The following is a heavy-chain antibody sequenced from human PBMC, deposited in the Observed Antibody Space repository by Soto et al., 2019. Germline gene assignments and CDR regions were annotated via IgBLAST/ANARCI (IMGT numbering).Heavy chain of an antibody. CDR1: GFSFSSYA. J-gene: IGHJ6*02. CDR3: AKVAVAGNYYYYCGMDV. D-gene: IGHD6-19*01. CDR2: ISGSGGST. Sequence: GGSLRLSCAASGFSFSSYAMSWVRQAPGKGLEWVSAISGSGGSTYYADSVKGRFTISRDNSKNTLYLQMNSLRAEDTAVYYCAKVAVAGNYYYYCGMDVRGPGTTVTVS. V-gene: IGHV3-23*01.